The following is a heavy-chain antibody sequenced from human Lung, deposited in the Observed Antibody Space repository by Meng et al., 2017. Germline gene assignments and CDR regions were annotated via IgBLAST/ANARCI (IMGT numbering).Heavy chain of an antibody. CDR1: GGSFSDYY. CDR2: INHSGST. CDR3: ARGPTTMAHDFDY. V-gene: IGHV4-34*01. J-gene: IGHJ4*02. D-gene: IGHD4-11*01. Sequence: QVQLPQWGAGLLKPSESLSLTCVVSGGSFSDYYWSWIRQPPGKGLEWIGEINHSGSTNYNPSLESRATISVDTSQNNLSLKLSSVTAADSAGYYCARGPTTMAHDFDYWGQGTLVTVSS.